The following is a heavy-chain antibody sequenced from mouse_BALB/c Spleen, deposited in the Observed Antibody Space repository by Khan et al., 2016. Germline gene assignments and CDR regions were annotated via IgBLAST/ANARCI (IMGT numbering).Heavy chain of an antibody. D-gene: IGHD1-1*01. J-gene: IGHJ3*01. Sequence: EVELVESGGGLVKPGGSLKLSCAASGFAFSSYDMSWVRQTPEKRLEWVAYISSGGGSTYYPDTVKGRFTISRDNATNTLYLQMRSLKYEDTALYYCSRHDYGSSFGYWGQGTLVTVSA. V-gene: IGHV5-12-1*01. CDR2: ISSGGGST. CDR1: GFAFSSYD. CDR3: SRHDYGSSFGY.